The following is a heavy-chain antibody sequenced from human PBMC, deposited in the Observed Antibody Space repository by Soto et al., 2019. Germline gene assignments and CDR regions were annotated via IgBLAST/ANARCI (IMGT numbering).Heavy chain of an antibody. J-gene: IGHJ4*02. D-gene: IGHD3-22*01. CDR1: GGTFSSYA. CDR3: ARIAYNYETSGTDSGFDY. CDR2: IIPIFGTA. Sequence: SVKVSCKASGGTFSSYAISWVRQAPGQGLEWMGGIIPIFGTANYAQKFQGRVTITADESTSTAYMELSSLRSEDTAVYYCARIAYNYETSGTDSGFDYWGQGTLVTVSS. V-gene: IGHV1-69*13.